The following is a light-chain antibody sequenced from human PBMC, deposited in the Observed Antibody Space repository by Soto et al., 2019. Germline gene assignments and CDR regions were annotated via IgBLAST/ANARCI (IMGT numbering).Light chain of an antibody. V-gene: IGKV3-15*01. CDR1: QSVSSN. CDR3: QQYNNWPQT. J-gene: IGKJ1*01. Sequence: IVMTQSKETLSVSPGERATLSCRASQSVSSNLAWYQQKPGQAPRLLIYGASTRATGIPARFSGSGSGTEFTLTISSLQSEDFAVYYCQQYNNWPQTFGQ. CDR2: GAS.